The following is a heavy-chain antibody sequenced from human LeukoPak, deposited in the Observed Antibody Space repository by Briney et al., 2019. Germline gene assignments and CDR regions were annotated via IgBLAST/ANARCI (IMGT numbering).Heavy chain of an antibody. J-gene: IGHJ4*02. D-gene: IGHD6-6*01. CDR2: IIPIFGTA. CDR1: GGTFSSYA. Sequence: SVKVSCKASGGTFSSYAISWVRQAPGQGLEWMGGIIPIFGTANYAQKFQGRVTITADESTSTAYMELSSLRSEDTAVYYCAREVAARPGVWGYWGQGTLVTVSS. V-gene: IGHV1-69*13. CDR3: AREVAARPGVWGY.